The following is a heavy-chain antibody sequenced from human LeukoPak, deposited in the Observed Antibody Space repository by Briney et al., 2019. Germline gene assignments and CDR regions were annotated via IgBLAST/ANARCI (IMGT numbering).Heavy chain of an antibody. Sequence: GRSLRLSCTASGFTFSSYSMSWVRQAPGKGLEWVSSITSSSDYIYYADSVKGRFTISRDNAENSLHLQMNSLRADDTAVYYCAREFKSGYGMWAWGQGTLVTVSS. D-gene: IGHD5-18*01. V-gene: IGHV3-21*01. CDR2: ITSSSDYI. J-gene: IGHJ5*02. CDR1: GFTFSSYS. CDR3: AREFKSGYGMWA.